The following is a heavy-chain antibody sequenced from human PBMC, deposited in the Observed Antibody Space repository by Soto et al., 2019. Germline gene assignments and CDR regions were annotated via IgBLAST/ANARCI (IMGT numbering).Heavy chain of an antibody. CDR3: ARGSLDTAYTYYSYYGMDV. V-gene: IGHV1-18*04. J-gene: IGHJ6*02. CDR1: GYTFTSYG. CDR2: ISAYNGNT. D-gene: IGHD5-18*01. Sequence: ASVKVSCKASGYTFTSYGISWVRQAPGQGLEWMGWISAYNGNTNYAQKLQGRGTMTTDTSTSTAYMELRSLRSDDTAVYYCARGSLDTAYTYYSYYGMDVWGQGTTVTVSS.